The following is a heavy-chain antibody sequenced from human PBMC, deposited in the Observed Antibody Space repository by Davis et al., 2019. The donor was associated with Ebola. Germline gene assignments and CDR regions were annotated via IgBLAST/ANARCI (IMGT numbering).Heavy chain of an antibody. CDR2: IWYDGSNK. CDR3: ARGWSNYDFWSGYFPPSDY. J-gene: IGHJ4*02. D-gene: IGHD3-3*01. CDR1: GFTFSSYG. V-gene: IGHV3-33*01. Sequence: GGSLRLSCAASGFTFSSYGMHWVRPAPGKGLEWVAVIWYDGSNKYYADSVKGRFTISRDNSKNTLYLQMNSLRAEDTAVYYCARGWSNYDFWSGYFPPSDYWGQGTLVTVSS.